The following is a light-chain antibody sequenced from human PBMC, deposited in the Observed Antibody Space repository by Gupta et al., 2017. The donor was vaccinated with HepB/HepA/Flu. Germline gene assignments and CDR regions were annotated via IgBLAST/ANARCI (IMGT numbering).Light chain of an antibody. V-gene: IGLV3-25*03. CDR3: QSADSSGTYWV. Sequence: SYALPPPPSVAVSPGQTARITCSGDALTKQYAYWYQQKPGQAPVLMIYKDSERPSGIPERFSGSSSGTTVTLTISGVQAEDEADYYCQSADSSGTYWVFGGGTKLTVL. J-gene: IGLJ3*02. CDR1: ALTKQY. CDR2: KDS.